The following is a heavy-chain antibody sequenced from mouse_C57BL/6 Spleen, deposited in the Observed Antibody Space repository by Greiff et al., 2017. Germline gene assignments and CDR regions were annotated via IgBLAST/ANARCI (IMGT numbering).Heavy chain of an antibody. V-gene: IGHV1-4*01. CDR3: ARSNGYYAMDY. J-gene: IGHJ4*01. Sequence: QVQLQQSGAELARPGASVKMSCKASGYTFTSYTMHWVKQRPGQGLEWIGYINPSSGYTKYNQKFKDKATLTADKSSSTAYMQLSSLTSEDSAVYYCARSNGYYAMDYWGQGTSVTVSS. CDR2: INPSSGYT. CDR1: GYTFTSYT.